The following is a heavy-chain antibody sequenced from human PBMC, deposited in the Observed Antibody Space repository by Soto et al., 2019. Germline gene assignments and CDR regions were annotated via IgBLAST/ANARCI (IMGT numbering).Heavy chain of an antibody. V-gene: IGHV4-31*03. Sequence: SETLSLTCTVSGGSISSGGYYWSWIRQHPGKGLEWIGYIYYSGSTYYNPSLKSRVTISVDTSKNQFSLKLSSVTAADTAVYYCETGLAAGTYAFDIWGQGTMVTVSS. CDR1: GGSISSGGYY. J-gene: IGHJ3*02. CDR2: IYYSGST. CDR3: ETGLAAGTYAFDI. D-gene: IGHD6-13*01.